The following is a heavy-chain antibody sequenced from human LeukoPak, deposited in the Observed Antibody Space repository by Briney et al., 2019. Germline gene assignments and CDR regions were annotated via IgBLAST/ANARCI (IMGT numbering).Heavy chain of an antibody. CDR3: AKDQFQGGSHTAR. Sequence: PGGSLRLSCAASGFTFSSYAMSWVRQAPGKGLEWVSGISGSGATYYAESVKGRFTISRDNSKNTLYLQMNSLRAEDTAVYYCAKDQFQGGSHTARWGQGTLVTVSS. D-gene: IGHD1-26*01. CDR2: ISGSGAT. CDR1: GFTFSSYA. J-gene: IGHJ4*02. V-gene: IGHV3-23*01.